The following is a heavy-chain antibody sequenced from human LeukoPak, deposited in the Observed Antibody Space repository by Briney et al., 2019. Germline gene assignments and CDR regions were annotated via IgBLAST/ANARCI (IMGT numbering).Heavy chain of an antibody. J-gene: IGHJ6*03. CDR2: IKQDGSEQ. CDR1: GFPFSDYW. CDR3: ARDAGAYYYYYYMDV. V-gene: IGHV3-7*01. Sequence: GGSLRLSXAASGFPFSDYWMDWVRQAPGKGMEWVANIKQDGSEQYYADSVKGRFTISRDNAKNSLYLQMNSLRAEDTAVYYCARDAGAYYYYYYMDVWGKGTTVTVSS. D-gene: IGHD3-10*01.